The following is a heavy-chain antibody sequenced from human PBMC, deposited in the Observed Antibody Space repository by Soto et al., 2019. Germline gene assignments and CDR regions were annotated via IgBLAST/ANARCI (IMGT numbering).Heavy chain of an antibody. Sequence: GGSLRLSCAASGFTFSSYSMNWVRQAPGKGLEWVSSISSSSYIYYADSVKGRFTISRDNAKNSLYLQMNSLRAEDTAVYYCARDPPGGSVAGTPYYYGMDVWGQGTTVTVSS. CDR2: ISSSSYI. CDR1: GFTFSSYS. CDR3: ARDPPGGSVAGTPYYYGMDV. J-gene: IGHJ6*02. D-gene: IGHD6-19*01. V-gene: IGHV3-21*01.